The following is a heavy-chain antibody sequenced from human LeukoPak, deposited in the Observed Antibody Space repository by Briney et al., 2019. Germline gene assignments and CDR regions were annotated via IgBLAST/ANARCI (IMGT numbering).Heavy chain of an antibody. CDR2: ISSSGSTI. V-gene: IGHV3-48*03. CDR3: ARGTYSSGWYYFDY. CDR1: GFTFSSYE. D-gene: IGHD6-19*01. J-gene: IGHJ4*02. Sequence: GGSLRLSCAASGFTFSSYEMNWVRQAPGKGLEWVSYISSSGSTIYYADSVKGRFTISRDNSKNTLYLQMNSLRAEDTAVYYCARGTYSSGWYYFDYWGQGTLVTVSS.